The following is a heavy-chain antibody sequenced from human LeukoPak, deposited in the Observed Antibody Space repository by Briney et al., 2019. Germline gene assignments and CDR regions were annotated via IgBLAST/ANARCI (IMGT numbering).Heavy chain of an antibody. D-gene: IGHD5-24*01. V-gene: IGHV1-2*02. CDR1: GYTFTGYY. CDR3: ARGRDGYKVGAFDI. CDR2: INPNSGGT. Sequence: ASVKVSCKASGYTFTGYYMHWVRQAPGQGLEWMGWINPNSGGTNYAQKFQGRVTMTRDTSISTAYMELSRLRSDDTAVYYCARGRDGYKVGAFDIWGQGTMVTVSS. J-gene: IGHJ3*02.